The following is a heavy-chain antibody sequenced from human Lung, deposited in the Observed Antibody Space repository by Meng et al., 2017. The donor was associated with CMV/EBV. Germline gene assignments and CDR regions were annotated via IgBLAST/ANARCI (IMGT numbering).Heavy chain of an antibody. V-gene: IGHV3-9*01. D-gene: IGHD3-16*01. Sequence: SLKISCAASGFNFDDYSMHWVRQAPGKGLEWASGISWNSGNVGYGDAVKGRFTISRDYGKNSLYLKMNSLSDEDTALYYCTRVGLAMDVWGQGTTVTVSS. CDR3: TRVGLAMDV. J-gene: IGHJ6*02. CDR2: ISWNSGNV. CDR1: GFNFDDYS.